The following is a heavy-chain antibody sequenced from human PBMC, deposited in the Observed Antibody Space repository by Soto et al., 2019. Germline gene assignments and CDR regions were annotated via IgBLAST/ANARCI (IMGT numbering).Heavy chain of an antibody. CDR2: INPNSGGT. CDR1: GYTFTGYY. CDR3: ARDSIVGATTSFDY. D-gene: IGHD1-26*01. V-gene: IGHV1-2*04. J-gene: IGHJ4*02. Sequence: ASVKVSCKASGYTFTGYYMHWVRQAPGQGLEWMGWINPNSGGTNYAQKIKGWVTMTRDTSISTAYMELSRLRSDDTAVYYCARDSIVGATTSFDYWGQGTLVTVSS.